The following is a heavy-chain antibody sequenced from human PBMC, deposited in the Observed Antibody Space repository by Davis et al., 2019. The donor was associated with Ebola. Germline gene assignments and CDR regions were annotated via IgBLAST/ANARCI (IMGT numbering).Heavy chain of an antibody. V-gene: IGHV4-39*01. CDR2: IYYSGST. CDR3: ARHSYAIWAFDI. D-gene: IGHD3-9*01. CDR1: GPSITSIGYY. Sequence: MPSETLSLTCSVSGPSITSIGYYWGWIRQPPGRGLEWIGNIYYSGSTYYNPALESRVTISQDTSKNQFSLNLSSVTAADTAVYYCARHSYAIWAFDIWGQGTMVTVSS. J-gene: IGHJ3*02.